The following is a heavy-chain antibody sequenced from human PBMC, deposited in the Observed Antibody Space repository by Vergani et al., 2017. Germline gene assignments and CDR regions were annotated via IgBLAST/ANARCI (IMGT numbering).Heavy chain of an antibody. CDR3: ARRGGMGYGDCVWWFDP. CDR2: IYYSGST. V-gene: IGHV4-39*07. D-gene: IGHD4-17*01. CDR1: GGSISSSSYY. Sequence: QLQLQESGPGLVKPSETLSLTCTVSGGSISSSSYYWGWIRQPPGKGLEWIGSIYYSGSTYYNPSLKSRVTISVDTSKNQFSLKLSSVTAADTAVYYCARRGGMGYGDCVWWFDPWGQGTLVTVSS. J-gene: IGHJ5*02.